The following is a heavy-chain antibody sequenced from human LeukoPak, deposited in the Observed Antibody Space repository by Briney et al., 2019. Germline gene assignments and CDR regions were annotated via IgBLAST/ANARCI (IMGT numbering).Heavy chain of an antibody. V-gene: IGHV3-30*02. J-gene: IGHJ4*02. Sequence: GGSLRLSCAASGFTFSSYAMSWVRQAPGKGLEWVAFIRYDGSNKYYADSVKGRFTISRDNSKNTLYLQMNSLRAEDTAVYYCAKARTQLYYFDYWGQGTLVTVSS. D-gene: IGHD6-13*01. CDR2: IRYDGSNK. CDR3: AKARTQLYYFDY. CDR1: GFTFSSYA.